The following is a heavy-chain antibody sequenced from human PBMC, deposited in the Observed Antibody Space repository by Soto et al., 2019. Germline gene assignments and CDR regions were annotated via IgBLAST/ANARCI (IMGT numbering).Heavy chain of an antibody. CDR1: GFTFSSYA. Sequence: LRLSCAASGFTFSSYAMHWVRQAPGKGLEWVAVISYDGSNKYYADSVKGRFAISRDNSKNTLYLQMNSLRAEDTAVYYCARGTSSPDYYYYYGMDVWGQGTTVTVSS. CDR2: ISYDGSNK. V-gene: IGHV3-30*09. CDR3: ARGTSSPDYYYYYGMDV. J-gene: IGHJ6*02. D-gene: IGHD1-1*01.